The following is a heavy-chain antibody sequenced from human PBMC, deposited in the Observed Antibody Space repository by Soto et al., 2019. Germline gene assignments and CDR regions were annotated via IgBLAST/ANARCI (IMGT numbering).Heavy chain of an antibody. V-gene: IGHV1-18*04. Sequence: SANVSCKASRYTFTSYGTSWVRQAPGQGLEWMGWISAYNGNTIYALKLQGRVTMTTDTSTSTAHMELRSLRGDHTAIYYCVRSGDNYTLLDYWGQETPVRDSS. CDR3: VRSGDNYTLLDY. D-gene: IGHD1-1*01. CDR1: RYTFTSYG. J-gene: IGHJ4*02. CDR2: ISAYNGNT.